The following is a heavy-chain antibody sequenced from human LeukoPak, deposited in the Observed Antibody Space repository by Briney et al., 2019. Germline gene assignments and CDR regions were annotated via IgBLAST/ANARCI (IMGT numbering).Heavy chain of an antibody. CDR3: ARRNTADASIDF. V-gene: IGHV4-59*08. J-gene: IGHJ4*02. CDR2: IFYSGSN. CDR1: GGSIIGHW. D-gene: IGHD2/OR15-2a*01. Sequence: SETLSLTCTVSGGSIIGHWWSWIRQPPGKGLEWIWDIFYSGSNNYNPSLKSRLSISLDTSKNQFSLKLSSVTAADTAMYYCARRNTADASIDFWGQGTLVIASS.